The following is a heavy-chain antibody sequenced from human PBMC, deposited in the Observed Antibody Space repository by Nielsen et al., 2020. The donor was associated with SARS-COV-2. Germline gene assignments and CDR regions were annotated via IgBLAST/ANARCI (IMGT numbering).Heavy chain of an antibody. V-gene: IGHV3-73*01. J-gene: IGHJ6*02. CDR1: GFTFGDAI. Sequence: GESLKISCAASGFTFGDAIIHWVRQASGKGLEWVGRIRSKTSNYETSYAASVKGRFIISRDESKNMAYLQMNSLKTDDTAVYYCKHYYDMDVWGQGTTVTVSS. CDR3: KHYYDMDV. CDR2: IRSKTSNYET.